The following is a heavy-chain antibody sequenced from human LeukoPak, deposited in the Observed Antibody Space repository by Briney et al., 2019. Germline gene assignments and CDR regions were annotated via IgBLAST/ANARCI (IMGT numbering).Heavy chain of an antibody. Sequence: ASQTLSLTCSVSGASVSTTAYFWNWIRQPAGEGLEWIGRIYASGNTHYNPSLKSRVTMSLDTSKNQFSLTMNPVTAADSAVYFCASYREAYDLYPHGLDVWGRGTVVTVSS. CDR3: ASYREAYDLYPHGLDV. J-gene: IGHJ3*01. CDR2: IYASGNT. V-gene: IGHV4-61*02. D-gene: IGHD5-24*01. CDR1: GASVSTTAYF.